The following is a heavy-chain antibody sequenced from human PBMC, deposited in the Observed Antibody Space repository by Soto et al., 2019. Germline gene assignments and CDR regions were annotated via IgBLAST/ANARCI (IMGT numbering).Heavy chain of an antibody. Sequence: GGSLRLSCAASGFTFDEYGMHWVRQAPGKGLEWVSGISWNSDSIGYADSVKGRFTISRDNAKNSLYLQMNSLRAEDTAFYYCAKSHTYYFDSSGYYLGHWGQGTPVTVSS. CDR2: ISWNSDSI. D-gene: IGHD3-22*01. CDR1: GFTFDEYG. V-gene: IGHV3-9*01. J-gene: IGHJ4*02. CDR3: AKSHTYYFDSSGYYLGH.